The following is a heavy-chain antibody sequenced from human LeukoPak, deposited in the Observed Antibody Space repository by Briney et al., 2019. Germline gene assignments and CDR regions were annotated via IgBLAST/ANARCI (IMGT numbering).Heavy chain of an antibody. CDR3: ARGPGWNDY. Sequence: PGGSLRLSCVASGFTFSSYWMSWVRQAPGKGLEWVANIKLDGSEKYYVDSVKGRFTISRDNAKNSLYLQMNSLRAEDTAVYYCARGPGWNDYWGQGTLVTVSS. CDR1: GFTFSSYW. CDR2: IKLDGSEK. D-gene: IGHD1-1*01. V-gene: IGHV3-7*01. J-gene: IGHJ4*02.